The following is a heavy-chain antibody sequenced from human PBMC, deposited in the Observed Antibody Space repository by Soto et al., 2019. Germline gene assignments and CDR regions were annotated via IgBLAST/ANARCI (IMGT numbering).Heavy chain of an antibody. Sequence: ASVKVSCKASGYTFTSYYMHWVRQAPGQGLEWMGIINPSGGSTSYAQKFQGRVTMTRDTSTSTVYMELSSLRSEDTAVYYCAREGVPDTAMVIYYFDYWGQGTLVTVPS. V-gene: IGHV1-46*03. CDR2: INPSGGST. CDR1: GYTFTSYY. J-gene: IGHJ4*02. D-gene: IGHD5-18*01. CDR3: AREGVPDTAMVIYYFDY.